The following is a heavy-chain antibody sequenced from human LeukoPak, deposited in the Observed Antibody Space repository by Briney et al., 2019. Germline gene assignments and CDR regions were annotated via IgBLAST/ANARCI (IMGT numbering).Heavy chain of an antibody. CDR1: GGSISSGSYY. CDR2: IYTSGST. J-gene: IGHJ4*02. D-gene: IGHD5-12*01. V-gene: IGHV4-61*02. Sequence: SETLSLTCTVSGGSISSGSYYWSWIRQPAGKGLEWIGRIYTSGSTNYNPSLKSRVTISVDTSKNQFSLKLSSVTAADTAVYYCARGGVATRFDYWGQGTLVTVSS. CDR3: ARGGVATRFDY.